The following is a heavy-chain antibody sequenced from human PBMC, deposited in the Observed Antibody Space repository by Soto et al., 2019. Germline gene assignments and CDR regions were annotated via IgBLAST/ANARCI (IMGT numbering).Heavy chain of an antibody. CDR1: GYTFTSYA. J-gene: IGHJ4*02. V-gene: IGHV1-3*01. CDR3: ARSIQLWQPLYYFDY. D-gene: IGHD5-18*01. Sequence: GASVKVSCKASGYTFTSYAMHWVRQAPGQRLEWMGWINAGNGNTKYSQKFQGRVTITRDTSASTAYMELSSLRSEDTAVYYCARSIQLWQPLYYFDYWGQGTLVTVSS. CDR2: INAGNGNT.